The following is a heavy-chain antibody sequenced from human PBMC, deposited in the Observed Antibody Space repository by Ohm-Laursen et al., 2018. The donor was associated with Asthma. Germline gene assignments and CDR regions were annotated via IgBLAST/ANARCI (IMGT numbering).Heavy chain of an antibody. D-gene: IGHD5-12*01. CDR3: ARSTRTVVATTPLDY. CDR1: GYTFTSYG. CDR2: ISAYNGST. V-gene: IGHV1-18*01. J-gene: IGHJ4*02. Sequence: ASVKVSCKVSGYTFTSYGISWVRQAPGQGLEWMGWISAYNGSTNYAQKLQGRVTMTTDTSTSTAYMELRSLRSDDTAVYYCARSTRTVVATTPLDYWGQGTLVTVSS.